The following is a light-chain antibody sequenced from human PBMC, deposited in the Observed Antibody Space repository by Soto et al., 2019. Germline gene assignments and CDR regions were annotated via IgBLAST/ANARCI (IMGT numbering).Light chain of an antibody. CDR1: SSDVGGYDF. Sequence: QSVLTQPRSVSGSPGQSVTISCTGTSSDVGGYDFVSWYQQHPGKAPKLMISDVSKRPSGVPDRFSGSKSGNTASLTISGLQAEDEADYYCCSYVAGSNVFGTGTKVTVL. CDR3: CSYVAGSNV. CDR2: DVS. J-gene: IGLJ1*01. V-gene: IGLV2-11*01.